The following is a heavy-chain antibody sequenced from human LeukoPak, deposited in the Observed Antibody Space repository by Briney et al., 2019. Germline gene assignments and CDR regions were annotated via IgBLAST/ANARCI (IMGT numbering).Heavy chain of an antibody. V-gene: IGHV4-59*01. D-gene: IGHD2-2*01. CDR1: GGSISSYY. Sequence: SETLSLTCTVSGGSISSYYWSWIRQPPGKGLEWIGYIYYSGSTNYNPSLKSRVTISVDTSKNQLSLKLSSVTAADTAVYYCATSGYGLVDAFDIWGQGTMVTVSS. J-gene: IGHJ3*02. CDR3: ATSGYGLVDAFDI. CDR2: IYYSGST.